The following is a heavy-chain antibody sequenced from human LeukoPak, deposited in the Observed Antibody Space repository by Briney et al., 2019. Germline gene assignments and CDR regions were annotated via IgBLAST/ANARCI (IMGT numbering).Heavy chain of an antibody. CDR3: ARCSYSGGSCPDY. CDR2: ISSDGRDT. Sequence: GGSLRLSCAASGSTFSHYWMHWVRQAPGKGLVWLSRISSDGRDTGYADSVKGRFTISRDNAKNTLYLQVNSLGAEDTAVYYCARCSYSGGSCPDYWGQGTLVTVSS. CDR1: GSTFSHYW. V-gene: IGHV3-74*01. D-gene: IGHD2-15*01. J-gene: IGHJ4*02.